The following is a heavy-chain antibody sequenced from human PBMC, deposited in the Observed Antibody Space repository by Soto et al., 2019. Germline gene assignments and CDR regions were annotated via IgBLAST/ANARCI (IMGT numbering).Heavy chain of an antibody. CDR1: GFTFSSYA. V-gene: IGHV3-30-3*01. CDR3: ARDPLWGTAMVLWYFDL. J-gene: IGHJ2*01. D-gene: IGHD5-18*01. CDR2: ISYDGSNK. Sequence: QVQLVESGGGVVQPGRSLRLSCAAAGFTFSSYAMHWVRQAPGKGLEWVADISYDGSNKYYADSVKGRFTISRDNSKNTLYLQMNSLRAEDTAVDYCARDPLWGTAMVLWYFDLWGRGTLVTVSS.